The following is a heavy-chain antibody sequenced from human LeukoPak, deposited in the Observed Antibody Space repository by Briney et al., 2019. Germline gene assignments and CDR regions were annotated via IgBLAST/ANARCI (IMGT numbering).Heavy chain of an antibody. CDR2: IYHSGNT. Sequence: SETLSLTCAVSGYSISSGYYWGWIRQPPGKGLEWIGNIYHSGNTYYNPSLKSRVTISVDTSKNQFSLKLSSVTAADTAVYYCARAQSSKLVVVAATVFDYWGQGTLVTVSS. D-gene: IGHD2-15*01. CDR1: GYSISSGYY. CDR3: ARAQSSKLVVVAATVFDY. V-gene: IGHV4-38-2*01. J-gene: IGHJ4*02.